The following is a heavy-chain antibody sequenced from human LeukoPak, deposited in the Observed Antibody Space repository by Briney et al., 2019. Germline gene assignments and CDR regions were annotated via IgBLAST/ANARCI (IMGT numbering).Heavy chain of an antibody. J-gene: IGHJ3*02. Sequence: GGSLRLSCAASGFTFSSYWMSWVRQAPGKGLEWVANIKQDGSEKYYVDSVKGRFTISRDNAKNSLYLQMNNLRAEDTAVYYCARDPGGWEQWLVGYMRAAFDIWGQGTMVTVSS. D-gene: IGHD6-19*01. V-gene: IGHV3-7*03. CDR3: ARDPGGWEQWLVGYMRAAFDI. CDR1: GFTFSSYW. CDR2: IKQDGSEK.